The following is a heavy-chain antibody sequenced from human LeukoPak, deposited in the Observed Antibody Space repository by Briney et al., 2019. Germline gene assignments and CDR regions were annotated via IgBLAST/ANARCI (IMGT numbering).Heavy chain of an antibody. CDR2: IYSGGAT. CDR1: GFTVSGNY. J-gene: IGHJ4*02. CDR3: ARDLYSSGWFDY. V-gene: IGHV3-53*01. Sequence: PGGSLRLSCAASGFTVSGNYMSWVRRAPGKRLEWVSIIYSGGATYYADSVKGRFTISRDNSNNTLYLQMNSLRAEDTAVYYCARDLYSSGWFDYWGQGTLVTVSS. D-gene: IGHD6-19*01.